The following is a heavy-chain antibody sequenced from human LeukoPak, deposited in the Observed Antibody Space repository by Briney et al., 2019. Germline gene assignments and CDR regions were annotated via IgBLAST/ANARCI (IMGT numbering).Heavy chain of an antibody. CDR3: ARDPDYYDSSGYLPGGAFDI. CDR2: IYYSGST. D-gene: IGHD3-22*01. CDR1: GGSISSGGYY. Sequence: SQTLSHTCTVSGGSISSGGYYWSWIRQHPGKGLEWIGYIYYSGSTYYNPSLKSRVTISVDTSKNQFSLKLSSVTAADTAVYYCARDPDYYDSSGYLPGGAFDIWGQGTMVTVP. V-gene: IGHV4-31*03. J-gene: IGHJ3*02.